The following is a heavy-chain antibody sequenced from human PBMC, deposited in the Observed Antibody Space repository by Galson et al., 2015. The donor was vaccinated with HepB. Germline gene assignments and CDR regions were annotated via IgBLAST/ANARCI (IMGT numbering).Heavy chain of an antibody. D-gene: IGHD2-2*01. Sequence: SGAEVKKPGESLRISCKGSGYSFTSYWISWVRQMPGKGLEWMGRIDPSDSYTNYSPSFQGHVTISADKSISTAYLQWSSLKASDTAMYYCARQDIVVVPAALSAFDIWGQGTMVTVSS. CDR2: IDPSDSYT. CDR3: ARQDIVVVPAALSAFDI. V-gene: IGHV5-10-1*01. J-gene: IGHJ3*02. CDR1: GYSFTSYW.